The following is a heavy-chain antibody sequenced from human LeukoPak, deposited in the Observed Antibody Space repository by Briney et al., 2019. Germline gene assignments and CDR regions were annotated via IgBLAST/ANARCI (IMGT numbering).Heavy chain of an antibody. D-gene: IGHD1-26*01. Sequence: SVKVSCKAFGGTFSSYAISWVRQAPGQGLEWMGRIIPILGIANYAQKFQGRVTITADKSTSTAYMELNSLRSEDTAVYYCAREMSGSYYYYGMDVWGQGTTVTVSS. J-gene: IGHJ6*02. CDR2: IIPILGIA. CDR3: AREMSGSYYYYGMDV. CDR1: GGTFSSYA. V-gene: IGHV1-69*04.